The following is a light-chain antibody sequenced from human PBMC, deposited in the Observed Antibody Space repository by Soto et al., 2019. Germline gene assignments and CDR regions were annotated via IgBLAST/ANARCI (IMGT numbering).Light chain of an antibody. Sequence: QSVLTQPPSAYGTPGQRVTISCSGSSSNVGSNTVSWYQQLPGTAPKVLIYSDAQRPSGVPDRFSGSRSGSSASLAISGLQSGDEADYYCASWEDSLNGWVIGGGTQLTVL. CDR2: SDA. CDR3: ASWEDSLNGWV. J-gene: IGLJ3*02. V-gene: IGLV1-44*01. CDR1: SSNVGSNT.